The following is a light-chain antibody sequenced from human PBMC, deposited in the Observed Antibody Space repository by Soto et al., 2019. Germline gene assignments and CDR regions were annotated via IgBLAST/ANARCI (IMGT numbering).Light chain of an antibody. V-gene: IGLV2-14*03. CDR1: SSDVGGYNY. Sequence: QSALTQPASVSGSPGQSITISRTGTSSDVGGYNYVSWYQHHPGKAPKLLIYDVNSRPPGVSDRFSGSKSGNTASLTISGLQAEDEADYYCSSYTSSSTEAFGTGTKVTVL. J-gene: IGLJ1*01. CDR3: SSYTSSSTEA. CDR2: DVN.